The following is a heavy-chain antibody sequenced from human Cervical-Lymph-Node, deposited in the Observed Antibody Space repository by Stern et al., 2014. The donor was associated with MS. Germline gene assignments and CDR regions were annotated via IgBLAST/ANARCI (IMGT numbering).Heavy chain of an antibody. V-gene: IGHV1-2*06. D-gene: IGHD3-22*01. CDR2: LDPNSDDP. CDR3: AREATLIVVGIDY. Sequence: QVQLGQSGTKMQKPGASVKVSCKASGYTFTAFFIHWVRHVPGPGLEWMGRLDPNSDDPTYAQKFQDRVTLTRDTSIGTAYLELSRLTSADTAVYYCAREATLIVVGIDYWGQGTQVTVSS. CDR1: GYTFTAFF. J-gene: IGHJ4*02.